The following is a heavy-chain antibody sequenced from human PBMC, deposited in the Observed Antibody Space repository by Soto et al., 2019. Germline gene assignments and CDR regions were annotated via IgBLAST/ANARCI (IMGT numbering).Heavy chain of an antibody. CDR1: GFLFTDYY. Sequence: PWGSLRLSCTASGFLFTDYYMSWIRQPPGKGLEWLAYIDGSSDYTNSADSVKGRFTISRDNAKNSVFLQMNNLRADDTAVYYCARDLRFSSTNYFDFWGRGTLVTVSS. CDR2: IDGSSDYT. J-gene: IGHJ4*02. CDR3: ARDLRFSSTNYFDF. D-gene: IGHD2-8*01. V-gene: IGHV3-11*06.